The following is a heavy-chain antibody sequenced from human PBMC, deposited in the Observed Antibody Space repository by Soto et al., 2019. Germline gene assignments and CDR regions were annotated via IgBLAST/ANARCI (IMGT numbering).Heavy chain of an antibody. CDR2: ITGSGAGT. V-gene: IGHV3-23*01. Sequence: PGGSLRLSCAASGFTFSNYALTWVRQAPGKGLEYVSSITGSGAGTFYADSVKGRFTISRDNSKNTLYLQLNSLRAEDTAIYFCARDPNGDYVGAFDSWGQGS. J-gene: IGHJ4*02. D-gene: IGHD4-17*01. CDR3: ARDPNGDYVGAFDS. CDR1: GFTFSNYA.